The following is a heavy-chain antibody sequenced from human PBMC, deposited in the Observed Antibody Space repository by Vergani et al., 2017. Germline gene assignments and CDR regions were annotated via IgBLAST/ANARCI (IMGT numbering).Heavy chain of an antibody. V-gene: IGHV3-11*06. J-gene: IGHJ6*02. CDR1: GFTFSDYY. D-gene: IGHD1-1*01. Sequence: QVQLVESGGGLVKPGGSLRLSCAASGFTFSDYYMSWIRQAPGKGLEWVSYISSSSSYTNYADSVKGRFTISRDNAKNSLYLQMNSLRAEDTAVYYCARGESRTVGALNYYYGMDVWGQGTTVTVSS. CDR2: ISSSSSYT. CDR3: ARGESRTVGALNYYYGMDV.